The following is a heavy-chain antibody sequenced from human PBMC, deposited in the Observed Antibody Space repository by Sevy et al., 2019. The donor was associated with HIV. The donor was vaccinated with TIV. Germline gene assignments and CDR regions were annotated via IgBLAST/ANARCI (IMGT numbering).Heavy chain of an antibody. J-gene: IGHJ4*02. CDR1: GFTFSRFA. CDR2: ISGSGDIT. CDR3: AKTDRISALGQFDY. V-gene: IGHV3-23*01. D-gene: IGHD6-13*01. Sequence: GGSLRLSCAASGFTFSRFAMSWVRQDPGKGLEWVSIISGSGDITYYEQSVKGRFTISRDNSKNTLSLQMNSLRAEDTAIYFCAKTDRISALGQFDYWGQGTLVTVSS.